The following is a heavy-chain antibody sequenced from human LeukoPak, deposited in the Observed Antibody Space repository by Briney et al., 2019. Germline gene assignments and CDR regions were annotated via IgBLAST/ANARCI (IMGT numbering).Heavy chain of an antibody. J-gene: IGHJ4*02. CDR2: INHSGST. V-gene: IGHV4-34*01. CDR1: GGSFSGYY. D-gene: IGHD5-12*01. CDR3: ARGPSQMATIMLDY. Sequence: SETLSLTCAVYGGSFSGYYWSWIRQPPGKGQEWIGEINHSGSTNYNPSLKSRVTISVDTPKNQFSLKLSSVTAADTAVYYCARGPSQMATIMLDYWGQGTLVTVSS.